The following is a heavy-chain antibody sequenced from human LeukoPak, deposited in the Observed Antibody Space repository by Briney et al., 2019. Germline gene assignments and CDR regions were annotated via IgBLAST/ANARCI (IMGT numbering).Heavy chain of an antibody. CDR3: ARENWNDGSFDY. Sequence: ASVKVSCKASGYTSTGYYMHWVRQAPGQGLEWMGWINPKSGDANYAQKFQGRVTMTRDTSINTAYMELSRLRSDDTAVYYCARENWNDGSFDYWGQGTLVTVSS. CDR1: GYTSTGYY. V-gene: IGHV1-2*02. J-gene: IGHJ4*02. CDR2: INPKSGDA. D-gene: IGHD1-1*01.